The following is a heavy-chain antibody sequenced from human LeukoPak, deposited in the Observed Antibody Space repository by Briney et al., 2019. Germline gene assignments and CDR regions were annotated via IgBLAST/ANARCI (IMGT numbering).Heavy chain of an antibody. CDR3: ASPNFVLFPDVFDL. CDR1: GLTLSDYY. V-gene: IGHV3-72*01. D-gene: IGHD1-1*01. CDR2: SRSKANSYAT. Sequence: GGSLRLSCAASGLTLSDYYIDWVRQAPGKGLEWVGRSRSKANSYATEYAASVNGRFTISRDDSQNSLFLQMNNLKTENTPMYNCASPNFVLFPDVFDLWGQGTLVTVSS. J-gene: IGHJ3*01.